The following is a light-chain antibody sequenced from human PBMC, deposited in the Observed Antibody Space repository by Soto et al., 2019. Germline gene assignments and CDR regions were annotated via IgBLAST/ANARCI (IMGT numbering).Light chain of an antibody. J-gene: IGKJ1*01. CDR3: QQSDVSPRT. V-gene: IGKV1-39*01. CDR2: DAT. CDR1: QGISSY. Sequence: DIQMTQPPSSLSASVGDRVTITCRASQGISSYLNWYQQRPGKAPNLLIYDATRLHSGVPPRFSGSGYGTDFTLTITSLQLEDFATYYCQQSDVSPRTFGQGTKVDI.